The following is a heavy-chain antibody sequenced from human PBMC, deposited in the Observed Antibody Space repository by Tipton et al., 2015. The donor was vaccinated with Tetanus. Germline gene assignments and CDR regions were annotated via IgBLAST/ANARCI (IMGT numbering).Heavy chain of an antibody. Sequence: QLVQSGAEVRKPGESLKISCQGSGYAFNIYWLAWVRQMPGKGLEWMGIIYPDDSDTRYSPSFQGQVTISADKSTTTAYLQWSSLKASDTAMYYCARRLGPYTGDHFWHFDLWGRGTLVTVSS. CDR1: GYAFNIYW. V-gene: IGHV5-51*01. J-gene: IGHJ2*01. CDR2: IYPDDSDT. CDR3: ARRLGPYTGDHFWHFDL. D-gene: IGHD7-27*01.